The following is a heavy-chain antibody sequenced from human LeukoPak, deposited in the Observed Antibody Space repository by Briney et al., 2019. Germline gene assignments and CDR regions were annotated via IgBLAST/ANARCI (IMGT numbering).Heavy chain of an antibody. CDR3: VLDYMDL. V-gene: IGHV3-30*03. CDR2: ISYDGSNK. Sequence: PGGSLRLSCAASGFTFSSYGMHWVRQAPGKGLEWVAVISYDGSNKYYTDSVKGRFTISRDNSKNTLYLRMNSLRAEDTAVYYCVLDYMDLWGKGTTVTVSS. CDR1: GFTFSSYG. J-gene: IGHJ6*03.